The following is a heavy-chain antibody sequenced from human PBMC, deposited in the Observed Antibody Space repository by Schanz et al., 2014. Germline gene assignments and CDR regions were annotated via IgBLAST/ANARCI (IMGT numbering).Heavy chain of an antibody. CDR3: AKGMGYCSGVTCYGYYYYGLDV. V-gene: IGHV3-21*05. CDR2: ISGTTTYT. J-gene: IGHJ6*02. Sequence: VQLLQFGGGVVQPGRSLRLSCAASGFTLSSYAMHWVRQAPGKGLEWVSYISGTTTYTNYADSVKGRFTISRDNSENALYLEMNSLSADGTAVCYGAKGMGYCSGVTCYGYYYYGLDVWGQGTTVTVSS. D-gene: IGHD2-15*01. CDR1: GFTLSSYA.